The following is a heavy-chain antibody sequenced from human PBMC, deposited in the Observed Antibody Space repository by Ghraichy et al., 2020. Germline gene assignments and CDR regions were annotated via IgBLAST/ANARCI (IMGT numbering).Heavy chain of an antibody. CDR3: ANDYRTSFYYYYGMDV. CDR1: GFTFSSYA. CDR2: ISGSGGST. Sequence: GGSLRLSCAASGFTFSSYAMSWVRQAPGKGLEWVSAISGSGGSTYYADSVKGRFTISRDNSKNTLYLQMNSLRAEDTAVYYCANDYRTSFYYYYGMDVWGQGTTVTVSS. J-gene: IGHJ6*02. D-gene: IGHD1-1*01. V-gene: IGHV3-23*01.